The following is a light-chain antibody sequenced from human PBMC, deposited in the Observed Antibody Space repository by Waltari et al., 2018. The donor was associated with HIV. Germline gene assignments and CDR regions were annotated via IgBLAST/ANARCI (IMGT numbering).Light chain of an antibody. CDR1: NSDGGGYDF. V-gene: IGLV2-14*03. CDR3: SSYTITNTR. Sequence: QSALTQPASVSGSPGQSITISCTGTNSDGGGYDFVSWYQQHPGKAPKLIIYDVTKRPSEVSNRFSGSKSGDTASLTISGPQAEDEADYYCSSYTITNTRFGGGTRLTVL. CDR2: DVT. J-gene: IGLJ2*01.